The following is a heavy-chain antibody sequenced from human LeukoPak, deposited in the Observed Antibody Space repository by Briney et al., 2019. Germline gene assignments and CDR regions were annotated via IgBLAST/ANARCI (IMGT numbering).Heavy chain of an antibody. CDR2: ISGSGGST. CDR3: ARGGYSYGYLSYYYMDV. Sequence: PGGSLRLSCAASGFTFSSYAMSWVRQAPGKGLEWVSAISGSGGSTYYADSVKGRFTISRDNSKNTLYLQMNSLRAEDTAVYYCARGGYSYGYLSYYYMDVWGKGTTVTVSS. V-gene: IGHV3-23*01. J-gene: IGHJ6*03. D-gene: IGHD5-18*01. CDR1: GFTFSSYA.